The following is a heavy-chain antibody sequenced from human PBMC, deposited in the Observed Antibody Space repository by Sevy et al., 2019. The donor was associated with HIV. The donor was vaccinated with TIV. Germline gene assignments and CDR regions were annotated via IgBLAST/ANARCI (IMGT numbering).Heavy chain of an antibody. CDR2: INLDGSET. CDR1: GFTFSSYW. Sequence: GGSLRLSCAASGFTFSSYWMSWGRQAPGKGLEWLATINLDGSETFYVDSVKGRFTISRHNPRKSVYLQMTSLSAEDTAVYYCARLFYGSADYWGQGTLVTVSS. V-gene: IGHV3-7*01. J-gene: IGHJ4*02. CDR3: ARLFYGSADY. D-gene: IGHD3-10*01.